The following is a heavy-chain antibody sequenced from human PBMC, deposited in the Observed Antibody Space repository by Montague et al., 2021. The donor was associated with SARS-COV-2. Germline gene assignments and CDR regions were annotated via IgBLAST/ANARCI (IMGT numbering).Heavy chain of an antibody. Sequence: SRRLSCAASGFTFSSYWMHWVRQAPGKGLVWVSRINSDGSSTSYADSVKGRFTISRDNAKSTLYLQMNSLRAEDTAVYYCARTLATGWYHYFDYWGQGTLATVSS. CDR2: INSDGSST. V-gene: IGHV3-74*01. CDR3: ARTLATGWYHYFDY. CDR1: GFTFSSYW. J-gene: IGHJ4*02. D-gene: IGHD2-15*01.